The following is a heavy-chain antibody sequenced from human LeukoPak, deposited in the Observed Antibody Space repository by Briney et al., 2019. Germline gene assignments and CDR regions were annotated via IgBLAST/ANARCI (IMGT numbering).Heavy chain of an antibody. D-gene: IGHD1-26*01. CDR2: IYYTGST. Sequence: SETLSLTCAVSNASISGRNWWNWVRQPPGKGLEWIGYIYYTGSTSYNPSLKSRVTMSLDASKNQFSLELNSVTPADTAVYYCARGGNYWPQWWFDPWGRGTLVSVSS. CDR3: ARGGNYWPQWWFDP. V-gene: IGHV4-4*02. J-gene: IGHJ5*02. CDR1: NASISGRNW.